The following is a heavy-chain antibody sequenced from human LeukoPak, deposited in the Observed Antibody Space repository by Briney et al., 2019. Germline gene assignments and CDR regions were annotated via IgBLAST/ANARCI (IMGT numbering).Heavy chain of an antibody. J-gene: IGHJ1*01. D-gene: IGHD3-22*01. CDR2: IIPIFGTA. V-gene: IGHV1-69*05. CDR3: ARGRYYYDSSGSEYFQH. CDR1: GGTFSSYA. Sequence: SVKVSCKASGGTFSSYAISWVRQAPGQGLEWMGGIIPIFGTANYAQKFQGRVTITTDESTSTAYMELSRLRSDDTAVYYCARGRYYYDSSGSEYFQHWGQGTLVTVSS.